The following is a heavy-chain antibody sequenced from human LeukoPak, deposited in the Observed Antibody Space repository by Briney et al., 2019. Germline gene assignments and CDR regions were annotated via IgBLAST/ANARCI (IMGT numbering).Heavy chain of an antibody. J-gene: IGHJ4*02. CDR1: GYTFTSYA. Sequence: GASVKVSCKASGYTFTSYAMHWVRQAPAQRLEWMGWINAGNGNTKYSQEFQGRVTITRDTSASTAYMELSSLRSEDMAVYYCARGPWELLGFDYWGQGTLVTVSS. V-gene: IGHV1-3*03. D-gene: IGHD1-26*01. CDR2: INAGNGNT. CDR3: ARGPWELLGFDY.